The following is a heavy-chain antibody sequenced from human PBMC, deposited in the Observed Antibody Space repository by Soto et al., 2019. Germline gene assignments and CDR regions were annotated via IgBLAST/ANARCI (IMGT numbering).Heavy chain of an antibody. V-gene: IGHV1-2*02. J-gene: IGHJ6*02. CDR2: INPNSGDT. Sequence: QVQLVQSGTEVKRPGDSVKVSCKASGYTFTGYYVHWVRQAPGQGLEWMGWINPNSGDTYLAQRFQGRVTMNRDTSKGTAYMELRGLTSDDTAEYYCAKGGAIVAAGTRVYLYNAMDVWGQGTTGTVSS. D-gene: IGHD1-26*01. CDR3: AKGGAIVAAGTRVYLYNAMDV. CDR1: GYTFTGYY.